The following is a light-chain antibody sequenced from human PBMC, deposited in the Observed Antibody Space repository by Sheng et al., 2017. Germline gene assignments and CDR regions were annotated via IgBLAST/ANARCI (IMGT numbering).Light chain of an antibody. Sequence: EIVMTQSPATLSVSPGERATLSCRASQSVSSNLAWYQQKPGQAPRLLIYGASTRATGIPARFSGSGSGTEFTLTISSLQSEDFAVYYCQQYNNWQGRAITFGQGTRLEIK. CDR1: QSVSSN. CDR3: QQYNNWQGRAIT. V-gene: IGKV3-15*01. CDR2: GAS. J-gene: IGKJ5*01.